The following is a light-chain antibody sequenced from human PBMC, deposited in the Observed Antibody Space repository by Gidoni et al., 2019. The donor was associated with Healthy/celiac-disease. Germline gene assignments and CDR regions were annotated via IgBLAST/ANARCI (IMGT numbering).Light chain of an antibody. CDR3: MQGTHWPRT. J-gene: IGKJ1*01. Sequence: DVVMTQSPLSLPVTLGQPASISCRSSQSLVYSDGNTYLNWFQQRPGHSPRRLIYKVSNRDSGVPDRFSGSGSGTDFTLKISRVEAEDVGVYYCMQGTHWPRTFGQGTKVEIK. CDR2: KVS. CDR1: QSLVYSDGNTY. V-gene: IGKV2-30*01.